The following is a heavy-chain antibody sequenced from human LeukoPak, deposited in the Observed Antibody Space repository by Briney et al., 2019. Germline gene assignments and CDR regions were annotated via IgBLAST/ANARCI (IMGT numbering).Heavy chain of an antibody. Sequence: GGSLRLSCAVSGFTLRNYWMHWIRQVPGKGLVWVSRILPFGNTTDYADSVKGRFTISRDAAKDTLFLQMNSLRAEDSGVFYCARDPIGGRPDFWGQGTLVSVSS. CDR3: ARDPIGGRPDF. CDR2: ILPFGNTT. V-gene: IGHV3-74*01. CDR1: GFTLRNYW. D-gene: IGHD2-15*01. J-gene: IGHJ4*02.